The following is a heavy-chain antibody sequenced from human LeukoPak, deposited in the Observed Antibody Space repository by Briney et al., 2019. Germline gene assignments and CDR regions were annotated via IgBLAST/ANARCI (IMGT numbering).Heavy chain of an antibody. D-gene: IGHD6-19*01. J-gene: IGHJ4*02. Sequence: SETLSLTCVVSGGSISSSNWWSWVRQPPEKGLEWIGEIYHSGSTNYNPSLKSRVTISVDKSKNQFSLKLSSVTAADTAVYYRARYDVGWYYFDYWGQGTLVTVSS. CDR1: GGSISSSNW. CDR2: IYHSGST. V-gene: IGHV4-4*02. CDR3: ARYDVGWYYFDY.